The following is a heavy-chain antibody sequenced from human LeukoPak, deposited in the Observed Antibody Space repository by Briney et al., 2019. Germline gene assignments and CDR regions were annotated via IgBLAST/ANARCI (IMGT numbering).Heavy chain of an antibody. J-gene: IGHJ3*02. Sequence: GSLRLSCAASGFTFSSYGMHWVRQAPGKGLEWVSSISSSSGYIYYADSVKGRFTISRDNAKNSLYLQMNSLRAEDTAVYYCARVRFEDIVVVPAAIDAFDIWGQGTMVTVSS. V-gene: IGHV3-21*01. CDR3: ARVRFEDIVVVPAAIDAFDI. CDR2: ISSSSGYI. CDR1: GFTFSSYG. D-gene: IGHD2-2*01.